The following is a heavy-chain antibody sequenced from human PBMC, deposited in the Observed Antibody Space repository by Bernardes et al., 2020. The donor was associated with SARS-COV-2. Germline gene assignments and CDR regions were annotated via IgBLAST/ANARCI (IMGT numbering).Heavy chain of an antibody. CDR3: ARDDLELTLNYGMDV. D-gene: IGHD1-7*01. Sequence: VGSLRLSCAASGFTFRSYGMHWVRQAPGKGLEWVAVIWYDGSNKYYADSVKGRFTISRDNSKNTLYLQMNSLRAEDTAVYYCARDDLELTLNYGMDVWGKGTTVNVSS. CDR1: GFTFRSYG. CDR2: IWYDGSNK. V-gene: IGHV3-33*01. J-gene: IGHJ6*04.